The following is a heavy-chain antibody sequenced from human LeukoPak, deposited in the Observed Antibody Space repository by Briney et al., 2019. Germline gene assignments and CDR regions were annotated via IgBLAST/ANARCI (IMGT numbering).Heavy chain of an antibody. V-gene: IGHV3-72*01. D-gene: IGHD2-15*01. CDR1: GFSFSDYY. CDR3: CRRRYCSGGTCYSPFDY. J-gene: IGHJ4*02. CDR2: TRNKANSYTT. Sequence: GGSLRLSCEASGFSFSDYYMDWVRQAPGKGLEWVGRTRNKANSYTTEYAASVQGRFTISRDDSKNSLYLQMNSLKTEDTAVYYCCRRRYCSGGTCYSPFDYWGQGTRVSVSS.